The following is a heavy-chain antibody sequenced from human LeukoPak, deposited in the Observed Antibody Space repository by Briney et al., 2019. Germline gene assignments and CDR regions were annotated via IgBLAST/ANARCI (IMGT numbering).Heavy chain of an antibody. D-gene: IGHD1-26*01. V-gene: IGHV4-59*08. CDR2: VFYSGSN. J-gene: IGHJ4*02. CDR3: ARRNTADGAIDF. Sequence: KPSVTLSLTCSVSGGSIISHWWRWIRQPPGKGLEWIVDVFYSGSNKYYPSLKSRLTISLDTSKNKFSPNLRSVTATDTAMYYCARRNTADGAIDFWGQGTLVTASS. CDR1: GGSIISHW.